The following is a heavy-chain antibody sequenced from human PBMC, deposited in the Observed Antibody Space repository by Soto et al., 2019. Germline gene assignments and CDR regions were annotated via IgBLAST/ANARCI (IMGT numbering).Heavy chain of an antibody. CDR3: AKAPGSIAAAGPFDY. CDR2: ISGNGGST. V-gene: IGHV3-23*01. D-gene: IGHD6-13*01. Sequence: GGSLRLSWAASGLTLSSYPRTWVRQAPGKGLEWVSAISGNGGSTYYADSVKGRFTISRDNSKNKLYLQMNSRRAEDTAVYYCAKAPGSIAAAGPFDYWGQGTLVTVSS. CDR1: GLTLSSYP. J-gene: IGHJ4*02.